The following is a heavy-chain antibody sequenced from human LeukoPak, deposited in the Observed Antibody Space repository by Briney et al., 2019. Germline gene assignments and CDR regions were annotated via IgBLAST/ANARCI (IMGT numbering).Heavy chain of an antibody. D-gene: IGHD3-22*01. CDR3: ARRGFYYDSSGYHYYFDY. CDR2: IYPADSGT. CDR1: GYSFTSYW. Sequence: GESLKTSCKGSGYSFTSYWIGWVRQMPGKGLEWMGLIYPADSGTRYSPSFQGQVTISTDKSINTAYLQWSSLKASDTAMYYCARRGFYYDSSGYHYYFDYWGQGTLVPVSS. J-gene: IGHJ4*02. V-gene: IGHV5-51*01.